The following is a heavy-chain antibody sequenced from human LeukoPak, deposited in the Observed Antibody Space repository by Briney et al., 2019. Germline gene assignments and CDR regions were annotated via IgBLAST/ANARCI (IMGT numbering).Heavy chain of an antibody. D-gene: IGHD2-15*01. CDR1: GGSFSGYY. CDR3: ARGGYCSGGSCSQIFDY. Sequence: SETLSLTCAVYGGSFSGYYWSWIRQPPGKGLEWIGEINHSGSTNYNPSLKSRVTISVDTSKNQFSLKLSSVTAADTAVYYCARGGYCSGGSCSQIFDYWGQGTLVTVSS. V-gene: IGHV4-34*01. J-gene: IGHJ4*02. CDR2: INHSGST.